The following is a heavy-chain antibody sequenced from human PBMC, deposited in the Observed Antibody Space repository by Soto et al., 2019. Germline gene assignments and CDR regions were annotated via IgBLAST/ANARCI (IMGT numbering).Heavy chain of an antibody. CDR3: AREGRVINLYYYYGMDV. CDR1: GYTFTSYG. V-gene: IGHV1-18*01. J-gene: IGHJ6*02. CDR2: ISAYNGNT. D-gene: IGHD3-22*01. Sequence: QVQLVQSGAEVKKPGASVKVSCKASGYTFTSYGISWVRQAPGQGLEWMGWISAYNGNTNYAQKLQGRVTMTTDTTTRTAYMELRSLRCDDTAVYYCAREGRVINLYYYYGMDVWGQGTTVTVSS.